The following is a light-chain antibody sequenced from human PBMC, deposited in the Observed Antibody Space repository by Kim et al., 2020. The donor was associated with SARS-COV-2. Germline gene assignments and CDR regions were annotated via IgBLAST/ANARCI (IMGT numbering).Light chain of an antibody. CDR2: DAS. J-gene: IGKJ5*01. V-gene: IGKV3-11*01. CDR1: QSVINS. CDR3: QQRRDWPIT. Sequence: FSPGERATLSCRASQSVINSLAWYQQKSGPAPRLLMYDASIRASGVPARFSGSGSGTDFTLIISSLEAEDFAVYFCQQRRDWPITFGQGTRLEIK.